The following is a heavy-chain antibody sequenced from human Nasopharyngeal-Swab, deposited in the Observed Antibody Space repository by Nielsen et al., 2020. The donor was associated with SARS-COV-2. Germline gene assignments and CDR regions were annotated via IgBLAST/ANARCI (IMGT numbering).Heavy chain of an antibody. J-gene: IGHJ6*02. D-gene: IGHD5-24*01. CDR3: ARTTVEMATIADYYYYGMDV. CDR2: IDWDGDK. CDR1: GFSLSTSGMC. Sequence: SGPTLVKPTQTLTLTCTFSGFSLSTSGMCVSWIRQPPGKALEWLALIDWDGDKYYSTSLKTRLTISKDTSKNQAVLTMTNMDPVDTATYYCARTTVEMATIADYYYYGMDVWGQGTTVTVSS. V-gene: IGHV2-70*01.